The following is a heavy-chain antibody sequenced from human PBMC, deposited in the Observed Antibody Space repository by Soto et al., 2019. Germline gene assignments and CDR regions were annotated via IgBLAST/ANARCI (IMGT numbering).Heavy chain of an antibody. V-gene: IGHV4-31*03. Sequence: QVQLQESGPGLVKPSQTLSLTCTVSGGSISSGGYYWSWIRQHPGKGLEWIGYIYYRGSTYYNPSLKSRVTISVDTSKNQFALKLTSVTASDTAVYYCARGAHYSSPFRWFDPWGQATLVTLSS. D-gene: IGHD6-13*01. CDR2: IYYRGST. J-gene: IGHJ5*02. CDR3: ARGAHYSSPFRWFDP. CDR1: GGSISSGGYY.